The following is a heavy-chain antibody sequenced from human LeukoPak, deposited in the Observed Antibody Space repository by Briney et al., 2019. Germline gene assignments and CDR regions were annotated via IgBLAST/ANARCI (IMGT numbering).Heavy chain of an antibody. D-gene: IGHD2-8*01. CDR1: GDSVSSNSAA. CDR2: TYYRSKWYY. CDR3: ASTHGPIDH. J-gene: IGHJ5*02. V-gene: IGHV6-1*01. Sequence: SETLSLTSSISGDSVSSNSAAWTWIRQSPSRGLEWLGRTYYRSKWYYEYAASVKSRITVKPDTSKNQFSLQLNSVTPEDTAVYYCASTHGPIDHWGQGTPVTVSS.